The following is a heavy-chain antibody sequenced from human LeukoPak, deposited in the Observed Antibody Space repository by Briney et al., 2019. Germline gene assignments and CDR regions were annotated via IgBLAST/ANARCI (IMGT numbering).Heavy chain of an antibody. Sequence: PGGSLRLSCAASGFTFSDYYMSWIRQPPGKGLEWIGEINHSGSTNYNPSLKSRATISVDTSKNQFSLKLSSVTAADTAVYYCARVSYCGGDCGDWGQGTLVTVSS. D-gene: IGHD2-21*02. CDR1: GFTFSDYY. CDR2: INHSGST. J-gene: IGHJ4*02. CDR3: ARVSYCGGDCGD. V-gene: IGHV4-34*01.